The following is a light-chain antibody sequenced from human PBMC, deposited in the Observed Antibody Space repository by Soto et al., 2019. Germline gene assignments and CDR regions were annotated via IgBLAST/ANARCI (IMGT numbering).Light chain of an antibody. Sequence: QSVLTQPPSASGTPGQRVTISCSGSTSNIGSNTVNWYQRLPGAAPKLLIHSDNKRPSGVPDRFSGPKSGTSASLAISGLQSEYEAEYFCATWDDSLNGVLFGGGTKLTIL. CDR1: TSNIGSNT. CDR2: SDN. V-gene: IGLV1-44*01. J-gene: IGLJ2*01. CDR3: ATWDDSLNGVL.